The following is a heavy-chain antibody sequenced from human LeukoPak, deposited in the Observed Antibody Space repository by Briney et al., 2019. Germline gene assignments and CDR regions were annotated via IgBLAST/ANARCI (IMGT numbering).Heavy chain of an antibody. CDR2: ISYSGST. Sequence: PSETLSLTCTVSGGSISGHYWSWIRQPPGKGLEWIGYISYSGSTNYNPSLKSRVTISVDTSKNQFSLKLSSVTAADTAMYYCGRYDSSGYSHFDYWGQGSLDTVSS. V-gene: IGHV4-59*11. CDR3: GRYDSSGYSHFDY. CDR1: GGSISGHY. D-gene: IGHD3-22*01. J-gene: IGHJ4*02.